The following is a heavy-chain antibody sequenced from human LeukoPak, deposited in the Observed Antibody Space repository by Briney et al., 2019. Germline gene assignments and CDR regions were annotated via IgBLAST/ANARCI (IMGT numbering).Heavy chain of an antibody. Sequence: GGSLRLSCAVSGFRVTNDYMNWVRQAPGKGLEWVAVISYDGSNKYYADSVKGRFTISRDNSKNTLYLQMNSLRAEDTAVYYCARDQVRPPYYYMDVWGKGTTVTVSS. V-gene: IGHV3-30-3*01. CDR1: GFRVTNDY. J-gene: IGHJ6*03. CDR3: ARDQVRPPYYYMDV. D-gene: IGHD3-10*01. CDR2: ISYDGSNK.